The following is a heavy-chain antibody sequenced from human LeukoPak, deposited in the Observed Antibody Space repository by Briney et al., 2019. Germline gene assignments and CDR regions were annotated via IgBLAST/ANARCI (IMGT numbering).Heavy chain of an antibody. Sequence: GGSLRPSCAASGFTFSSYAMSWVRQAPGKGLEWVSAISGSGGSTYYADSVKGRFTISRDNSKNTLYLQMNSLRAEDTAVYYCANPYGDYDFDYWGHGTLVTVSS. D-gene: IGHD4-17*01. J-gene: IGHJ4*01. CDR3: ANPYGDYDFDY. CDR1: GFTFSSYA. V-gene: IGHV3-23*01. CDR2: ISGSGGST.